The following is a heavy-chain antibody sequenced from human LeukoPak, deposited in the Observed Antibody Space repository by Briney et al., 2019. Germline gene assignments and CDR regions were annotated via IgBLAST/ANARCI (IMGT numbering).Heavy chain of an antibody. CDR2: IDPDTGDT. Sequence: GASVKVSCKPSGYTFIDHYLHWVRQAPGQGLESLGWIDPDTGDTNYPQKFQGRVTMSRDTSSSTAYMELNRLRSDDTAVYYCARAGHNSNSGGYDFWGLGTPVTVSS. D-gene: IGHD3-22*01. J-gene: IGHJ4*02. V-gene: IGHV1-2*02. CDR1: GYTFIDHY. CDR3: ARAGHNSNSGGYDF.